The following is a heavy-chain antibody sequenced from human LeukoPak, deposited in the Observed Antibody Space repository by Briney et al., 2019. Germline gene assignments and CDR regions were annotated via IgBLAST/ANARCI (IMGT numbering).Heavy chain of an antibody. CDR3: ARCSDSISQVDV. D-gene: IGHD3-3*02. Sequence: GGSLRLSCAASGFTFSSYSMNWVRQAPGKGLEWVSSISSSSSYIYYADSVKGRFTISRDNAKNSLYLQMNSLRAEDTAAYYCARCSDSISQVDVWGKGTTVTVSS. V-gene: IGHV3-21*01. CDR2: ISSSSSYI. J-gene: IGHJ6*04. CDR1: GFTFSSYS.